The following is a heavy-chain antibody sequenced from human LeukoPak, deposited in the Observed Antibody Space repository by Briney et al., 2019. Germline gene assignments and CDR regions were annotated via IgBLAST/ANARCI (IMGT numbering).Heavy chain of an antibody. D-gene: IGHD5-12*01. CDR1: GGSISGYY. CDR2: IYDSGST. J-gene: IGHJ6*02. Sequence: SETLSLTCTVSGGSISGYYWSWIRQPPGKGLEWIGYIYDSGSTNYNPSLKSRVTISVDTSKNQFSLKLGSVTAADTAVYYCARGGSGYDSFYYYGMDVWGQGTTVTVSS. CDR3: ARGGSGYDSFYYYGMDV. V-gene: IGHV4-59*01.